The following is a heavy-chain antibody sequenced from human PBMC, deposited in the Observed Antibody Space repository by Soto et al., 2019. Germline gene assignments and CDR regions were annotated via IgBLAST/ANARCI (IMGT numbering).Heavy chain of an antibody. CDR1: GFTFSVYN. J-gene: IGHJ4*02. V-gene: IGHV3-21*01. D-gene: IGHD2-2*01. Sequence: EVQLVESGGGLVKPGGSLRLSCAASGFTFSVYNMNWVRQAPGKGLEWVSSISTSSSFITYADSVKGRFTISRDNAKNSLYRQMNSLSAEDTAVYYCARVYCSSTSCYHFDYWGQGTLVTVSS. CDR3: ARVYCSSTSCYHFDY. CDR2: ISTSSSFI.